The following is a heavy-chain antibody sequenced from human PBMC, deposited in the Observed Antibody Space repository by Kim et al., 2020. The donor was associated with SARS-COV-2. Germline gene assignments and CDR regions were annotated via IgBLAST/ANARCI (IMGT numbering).Heavy chain of an antibody. V-gene: IGHV4-39*01. CDR1: GDSISSGGYY. CDR3: ARQGAETRSGYWYPNWFDP. J-gene: IGHJ5*02. Sequence: SETLSLTCTVSGDSISSGGYYWGWIRQPPGKGLEWIVSIYYSGSTYYNPSLKSRVTMSVDTSKNHFSLKLSSVTAADTAVYYCARQGAETRSGYWYPNWFDPWGQGTLVTVSS. CDR2: IYYSGST. D-gene: IGHD3-22*01.